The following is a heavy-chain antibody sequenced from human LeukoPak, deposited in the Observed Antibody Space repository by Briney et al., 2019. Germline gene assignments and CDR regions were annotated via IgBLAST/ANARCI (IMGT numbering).Heavy chain of an antibody. CDR1: GFTFRVHA. J-gene: IGHJ4*02. CDR3: ARGLLWFGENYFDS. D-gene: IGHD3-10*01. V-gene: IGHV3-30*04. CDR2: ISYDGSNT. Sequence: GGSLRLSCAASGFTFRVHAMHWVRQAPGKGLEWVALISYDGSNTHYADSVKDRFTISRDNSKNTLYLQTNSLRDEDTAMYYCARGLLWFGENYFDSWGQGTLVTVSS.